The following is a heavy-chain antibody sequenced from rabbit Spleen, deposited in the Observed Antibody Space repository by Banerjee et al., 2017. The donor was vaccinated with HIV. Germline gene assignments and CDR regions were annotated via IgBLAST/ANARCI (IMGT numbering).Heavy chain of an antibody. CDR3: ARGDIDNVYTTYFKL. CDR1: GFSFSSSYW. CDR2: IYAGSIASS. D-gene: IGHD7-1*01. J-gene: IGHJ4*01. V-gene: IGHV1S45*01. Sequence: QEQLEESGGDLVKPEGSLTLTCTASGFSFSSSYWICWVRQAPGKGLEWIACIYAGSIASSYYASWAKGRFTISKTSSTTVTVQLTSLTAADTATYFCARGDIDNVYTTYFKLWGPGTLVTVS.